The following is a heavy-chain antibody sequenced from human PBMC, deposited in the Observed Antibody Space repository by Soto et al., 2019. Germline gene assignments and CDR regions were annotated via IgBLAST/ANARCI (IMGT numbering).Heavy chain of an antibody. D-gene: IGHD2-2*01. CDR1: GXTCTSHA. CDR2: ISYDEIDK. CDR3: ATDSGYQLPDNYFYYGLDV. J-gene: IGHJ6*02. V-gene: IGHV3-30*03. Sequence: GSLRLSGAASGXTCTSHAMHWVRQTPGKGLEWVAAISYDEIDKKYASSVKGRFTVSRDNVKNTLSMQMNSLRPEDTAVYYFATDSGYQLPDNYFYYGLDVWGQGTTGTVSS.